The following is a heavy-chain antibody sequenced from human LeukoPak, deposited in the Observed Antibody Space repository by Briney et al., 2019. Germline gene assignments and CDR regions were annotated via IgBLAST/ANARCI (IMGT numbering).Heavy chain of an antibody. V-gene: IGHV1-24*01. CDR1: GYTLTELS. D-gene: IGHD5-24*01. CDR2: FDPEDGET. J-gene: IGHJ4*02. CDR3: AKSGYNRFDY. Sequence: ASVKVSCKVSGYTLTELSMHWVRQAPGKGLEWMGGFDPEDGETIYAQKFQGRVTMTEDTSTDTAYMELNSLRAEDTAVYYCAKSGYNRFDYWGQGTLVTVSS.